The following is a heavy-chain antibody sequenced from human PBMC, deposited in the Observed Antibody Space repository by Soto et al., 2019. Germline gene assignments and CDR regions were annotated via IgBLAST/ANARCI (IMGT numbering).Heavy chain of an antibody. CDR3: ARDIGYCSGGICYLWNYFDY. CDR2: INSDGSST. CDR1: GFTFSSYW. J-gene: IGHJ4*02. V-gene: IGHV3-74*01. Sequence: EVQLVESGGGLVQPGGSLRLSCAASGFTFSSYWMHWVRQAPGKGLVWVSRINSDGSSTSYADSVKGRFTISRDNAKNTLYLQMNSLRAEDTAVYYCARDIGYCSGGICYLWNYFDYWGQGTLVTVSS. D-gene: IGHD2-15*01.